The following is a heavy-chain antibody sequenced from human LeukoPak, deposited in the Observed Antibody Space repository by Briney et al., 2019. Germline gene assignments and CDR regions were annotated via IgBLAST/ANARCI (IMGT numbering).Heavy chain of an antibody. D-gene: IGHD6-13*01. Sequence: PSETLSLTCTVSGGSISSYYWSWIRQPPGKGLGWIGYIYYSGSTNYHPSLKSRVTISVDTSKNQFSLKLSSVTAADTAVYYCARHVVYSSSWHDAFDIWGQGTMVTVSS. CDR1: GGSISSYY. CDR3: ARHVVYSSSWHDAFDI. V-gene: IGHV4-59*08. CDR2: IYYSGST. J-gene: IGHJ3*02.